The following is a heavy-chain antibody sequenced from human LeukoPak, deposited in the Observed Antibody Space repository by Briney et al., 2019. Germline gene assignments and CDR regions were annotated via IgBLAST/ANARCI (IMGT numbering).Heavy chain of an antibody. J-gene: IGHJ4*02. CDR1: GLTFSTYW. CDR3: ARSRYCSSTSCYSDY. CDR2: IKPDGSDK. Sequence: GGSQRLSCAASGLTFSTYWMTWVRQAPGKGLEWVANIKPDGSDKYYVDSVKGRFTISRDNARNSLYLQMHSLRAEDTAVYYCARSRYCSSTSCYSDYWGQGTLVTVSS. V-gene: IGHV3-7*01. D-gene: IGHD2-2*01.